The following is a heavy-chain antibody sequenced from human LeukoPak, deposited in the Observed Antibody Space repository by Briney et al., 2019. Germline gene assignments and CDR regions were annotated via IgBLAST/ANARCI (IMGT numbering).Heavy chain of an antibody. D-gene: IGHD2-21*02. J-gene: IGHJ4*01. CDR2: IFSDGSTT. V-gene: IGHV3-74*01. CDR3: ARELPREVTLDY. Sequence: GGSLRLSCVASEFNFFSYGMQWVRQAPGKGLVWVSRIFSDGSTTSYADSVKGRFTISRDNAKNTLYLQMNSLRAEDTAVYYCARELPREVTLDYWGQGTLVTVPP. CDR1: EFNFFSYG.